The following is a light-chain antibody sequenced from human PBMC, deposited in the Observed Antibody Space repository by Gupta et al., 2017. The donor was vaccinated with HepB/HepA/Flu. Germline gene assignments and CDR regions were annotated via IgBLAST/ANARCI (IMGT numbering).Light chain of an antibody. CDR2: SAS. Sequence: DTQRTQSLSSLSASVGDRVTITCRTSQTINNYLNWYQQKPGEAPSLLIYSASHFQSGVPSRFLGSASWADFTLPISGLQPEDFAIYYCQETYSAPPFTFGQGTRLEI. CDR1: QTINNY. V-gene: IGKV1-39*01. CDR3: QETYSAPPFT. J-gene: IGKJ2*01.